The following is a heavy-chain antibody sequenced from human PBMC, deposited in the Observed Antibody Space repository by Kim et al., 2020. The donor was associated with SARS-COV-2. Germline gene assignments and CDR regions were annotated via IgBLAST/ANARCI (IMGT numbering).Heavy chain of an antibody. CDR1: GFTFTTYT. Sequence: GGSLRLSCVASGFTFTTYTMNWVRQAPGKGLEWVSGISGGGGSTYYADSVKGRFTISRDSSKNTLYLQMNSLRVEDTAVYYCAKELRATTQTTGWDSFDSWGQGTLVTVSS. CDR3: AKELRATTQTTGWDSFDS. J-gene: IGHJ4*02. V-gene: IGHV3-23*01. CDR2: ISGGGGST. D-gene: IGHD4-17*01.